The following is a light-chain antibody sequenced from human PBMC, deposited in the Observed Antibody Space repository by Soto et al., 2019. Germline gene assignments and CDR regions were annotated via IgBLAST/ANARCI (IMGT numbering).Light chain of an antibody. CDR3: CSYAGSYTSV. Sequence: QSALTQPRALSWAAVQSITISCTGTRGDGGGYKYVSRYQQHPVKAPTLMIYDVRKRPSGVPDRFSGSKSGNTASLPISVLQAEDEADYYCCSYAGSYTSVFGGGPQLTVL. CDR2: DVR. CDR1: RGDGGGYKY. J-gene: IGLJ2*01. V-gene: IGLV2-11*02.